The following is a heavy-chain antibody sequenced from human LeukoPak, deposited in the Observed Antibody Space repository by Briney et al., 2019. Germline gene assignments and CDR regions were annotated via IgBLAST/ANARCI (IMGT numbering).Heavy chain of an antibody. Sequence: SETLSLTCTVSGGSISSGGYYWSWIRQHPGKGLEWNGYLYYSGSTYYNPSLKSRVTISVDTSKNQFSLKLSSVTAADTAVYYCARATRLWFGGLTRGEDIDYWGPGTLVTVSS. CDR1: GGSISSGGYY. D-gene: IGHD3-10*01. CDR2: LYYSGST. V-gene: IGHV4-31*03. J-gene: IGHJ4*02. CDR3: ARATRLWFGGLTRGEDIDY.